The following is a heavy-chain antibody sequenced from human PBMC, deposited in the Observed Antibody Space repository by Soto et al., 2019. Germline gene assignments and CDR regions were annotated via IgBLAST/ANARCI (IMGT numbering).Heavy chain of an antibody. J-gene: IGHJ4*02. CDR1: GGSISGRNW. V-gene: IGHV4-4*02. CDR3: TRLIYDSRLNYFYFDL. Sequence: KASETLSLTCGVSGGSISGRNWWSWVRQAPGKGLEWIGEVFHSGDTTYSPSLRSRVTISVDKSKNQFSLHLNSVTAADTAVYYCTRLIYDSRLNYFYFDLWGQGALVTVSS. D-gene: IGHD3-22*01. CDR2: VFHSGDT.